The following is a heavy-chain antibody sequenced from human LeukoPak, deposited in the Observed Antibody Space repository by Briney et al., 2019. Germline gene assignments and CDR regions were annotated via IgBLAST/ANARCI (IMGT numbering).Heavy chain of an antibody. D-gene: IGHD1-1*01. CDR2: INSGGSST. CDR3: ARDRYSNWFDP. Sequence: QPGGSLRLSCAASGFTFSNYWMHWVRQAPGKGLVWVSRINSGGSSTSYADSVKGRFTISRDNAKNTLYLQMNSLRAEDTAVYYCARDRYSNWFDPWGQGTLVTVSS. J-gene: IGHJ5*02. V-gene: IGHV3-74*01. CDR1: GFTFSNYW.